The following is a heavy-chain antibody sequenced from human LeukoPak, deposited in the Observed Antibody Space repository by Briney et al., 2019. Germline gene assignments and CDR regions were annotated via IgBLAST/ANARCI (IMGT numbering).Heavy chain of an antibody. CDR2: ISGSGAGT. V-gene: IGHV3-23*01. CDR3: AKMVREFYTISYYFDY. J-gene: IGHJ4*02. D-gene: IGHD2-8*01. Sequence: PGGSLRLSCAASGFTFSGYAMNWVRQAPGKGLEWVSGISGSGAGTYYADSVKGRFTISRDNSKNTLYLQMNSLRADDTAVYYCAKMVREFYTISYYFDYWGQGTPVTVSS. CDR1: GFTFSGYA.